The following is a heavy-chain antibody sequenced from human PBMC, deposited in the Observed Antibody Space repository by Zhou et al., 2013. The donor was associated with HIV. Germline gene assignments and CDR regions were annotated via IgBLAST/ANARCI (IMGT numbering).Heavy chain of an antibody. D-gene: IGHD3-22*01. Sequence: QVRLLQSGAEVRRPGSSVKVPCLTSGYTFNRFPINWLRQVPGQGLEWMAVVIPLISTTHYAPKFEGRLTVSTAASATTAYMELRNLTADDTALYFCAREAYDDTSHQFLVDYFYAMDVWGQGTVVLVSS. CDR2: VIPLISTT. CDR3: AREAYDDTSHQFLVDYFYAMDV. J-gene: IGHJ6*02. V-gene: IGHV1-69*05. CDR1: GYTFNRFP.